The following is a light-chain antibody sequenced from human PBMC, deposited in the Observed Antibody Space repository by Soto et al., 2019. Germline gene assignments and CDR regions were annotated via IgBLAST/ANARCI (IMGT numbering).Light chain of an antibody. CDR2: GAS. J-gene: IGKJ1*01. CDR3: QYYTLYSGP. CDR1: QSISSW. V-gene: IGKV1-5*01. Sequence: DIQMTQSPSTLSASVGDRVTITCRASQSISSWLAWYQQKPGKAPKLLIYGASNLHTGVSARFRGSGSGSDFSLTISSLQPDDIGIYYCQYYTLYSGPFGQGTKVDI.